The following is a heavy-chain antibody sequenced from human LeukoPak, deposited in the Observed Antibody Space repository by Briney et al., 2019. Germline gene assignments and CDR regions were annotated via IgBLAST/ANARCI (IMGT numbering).Heavy chain of an antibody. J-gene: IGHJ4*02. V-gene: IGHV4-39*07. CDR1: GGSISSSSYY. Sequence: PSETLSLTCTVSGGSISSSSYYWGWIRQPPGKGLEWIGSIYYSGSTYYNPSLKSRVTISVDTSKNQFSLKLSSVTAADTAVYYCARAGRRWLQLYYFDYWGQGTLVTVSS. CDR3: ARAGRRWLQLYYFDY. D-gene: IGHD5-24*01. CDR2: IYYSGST.